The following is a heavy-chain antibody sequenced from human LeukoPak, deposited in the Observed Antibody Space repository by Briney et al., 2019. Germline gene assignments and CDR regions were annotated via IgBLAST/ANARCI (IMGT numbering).Heavy chain of an antibody. CDR3: CRNDGNWFDP. V-gene: IGHV1-69*05. CDR2: IIPIFGTA. D-gene: IGHD1-1*01. Sequence: EASVKVSCKASGGTFSSYAISWVRQAPGQGLEWMGGIIPIFGTANYAQKFQGRVTITTDESTSTAYMELSSLRSEDTAVYYCCRNDGNWFDPWGQGTLVTVSP. CDR1: GGTFSSYA. J-gene: IGHJ5*02.